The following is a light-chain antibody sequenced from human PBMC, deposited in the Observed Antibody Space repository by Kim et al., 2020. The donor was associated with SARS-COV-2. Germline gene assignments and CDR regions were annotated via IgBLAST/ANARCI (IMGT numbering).Light chain of an antibody. Sequence: GQCITISCTGTSSDIVGNNYVSWYPQHPGKDSKLMIYDVSNRPSGVSNRFSGSKSGNTASLTISWLQAEDEADYYCSSYTSSSTVVFGGGTQLTVL. V-gene: IGLV2-14*03. CDR2: DVS. CDR1: SSDIVGNNY. CDR3: SSYTSSSTVV. J-gene: IGLJ2*01.